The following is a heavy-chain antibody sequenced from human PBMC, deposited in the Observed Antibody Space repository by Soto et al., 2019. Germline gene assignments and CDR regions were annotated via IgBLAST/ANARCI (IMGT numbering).Heavy chain of an antibody. D-gene: IGHD3-22*01. V-gene: IGHV3-30*18. CDR3: AKSNRGAYDTPDF. Sequence: QVQLVESGGGVVQPGRSLRLSCAASGFSLNDYGMHWVRQPPGTGLEWVADISYDGRNKYYTDSVRGRFTISRDISKGTLYLQMNSLRPEDTAVYYCAKSNRGAYDTPDFWGQGTPVTVSP. CDR1: GFSLNDYG. CDR2: ISYDGRNK. J-gene: IGHJ4*02.